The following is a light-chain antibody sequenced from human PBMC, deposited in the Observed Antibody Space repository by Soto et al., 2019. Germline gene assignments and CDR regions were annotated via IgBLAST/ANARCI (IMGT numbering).Light chain of an antibody. Sequence: QPVLTQSPSASASLGASVKLTCTLSSGHSSYAIAWHQQQPEKGPRYLMKLNSDGSHSKGDGIPDRFSGSSSGAERYLTISSLPYEDEADYYCQTWGTGIRVFGGGTKVTVL. CDR3: QTWGTGIRV. V-gene: IGLV4-69*01. CDR1: SGHSSYA. J-gene: IGLJ3*02. CDR2: LNSDGSH.